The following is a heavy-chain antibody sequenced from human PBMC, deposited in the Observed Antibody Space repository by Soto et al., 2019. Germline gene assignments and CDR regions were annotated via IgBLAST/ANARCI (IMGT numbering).Heavy chain of an antibody. J-gene: IGHJ4*02. CDR1: GASISGNY. CDR3: ARYRRGTGWYYLDY. D-gene: IGHD6-19*01. CDR2: IYDSGST. V-gene: IGHV4-59*01. Sequence: QVQLQESGPGLVKPSETLSLTCTVSGASISGNYWSWIRQPPGKGLEWIGYIYDSGSTNYSPSLQSRVTMSEDRSKNQFSLAMTSVTAADAAVYFCARYRRGTGWYYLDYWGQGILVTVSS.